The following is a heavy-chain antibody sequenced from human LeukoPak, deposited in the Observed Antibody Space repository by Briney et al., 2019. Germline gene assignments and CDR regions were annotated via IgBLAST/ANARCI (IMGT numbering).Heavy chain of an antibody. J-gene: IGHJ6*03. CDR2: ISAYNGNT. CDR3: ARSPRHDSSGYYYYYMDV. D-gene: IGHD3-22*01. Sequence: ASVKVSCKASGYTFTSYGISWVRQAPGQGLEWMGWISAYNGNTNYAQNYQGRVTMTTVTSTSTAYMDLRSLRSDDTAVYYCARSPRHDSSGYYYYYMDVWGTGTTVTISS. CDR1: GYTFTSYG. V-gene: IGHV1-18*01.